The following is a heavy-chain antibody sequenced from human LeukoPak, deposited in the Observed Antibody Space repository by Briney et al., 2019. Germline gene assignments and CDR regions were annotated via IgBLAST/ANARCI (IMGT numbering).Heavy chain of an antibody. CDR3: ARSYYYGSGNVVFDH. J-gene: IGHJ4*02. CDR1: GGSIDSNY. Sequence: PETLSLTCTVSGGSIDSNYWSWIRQPPGKGLEWIGYIHDDGSTNFNLPLQSRVIISVDTSNSQFSLRLSSLTAADTAVYYCARSYYYGSGNVVFDHWGQGSLVTVSS. V-gene: IGHV4-59*01. D-gene: IGHD3-10*01. CDR2: IHDDGST.